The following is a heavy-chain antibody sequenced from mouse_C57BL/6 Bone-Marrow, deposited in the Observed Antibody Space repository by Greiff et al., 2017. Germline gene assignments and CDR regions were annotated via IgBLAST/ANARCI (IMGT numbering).Heavy chain of an antibody. CDR2: IDPANGNT. CDR1: GFNIKNTY. V-gene: IGHV14-3*01. CDR3: GAGDGYYRGVDG. Sequence: VQLQQSVAELVRPGASVKLSCTASGFNIKNTYMHWVKQRPEQGLEWIGRIDPANGNTKYAPKFQGKATITADNSSNTAYLQLSSLTSEDTATYYWGAGDGYYRGVDGWGTGTTVTVSS. D-gene: IGHD2-3*01. J-gene: IGHJ1*03.